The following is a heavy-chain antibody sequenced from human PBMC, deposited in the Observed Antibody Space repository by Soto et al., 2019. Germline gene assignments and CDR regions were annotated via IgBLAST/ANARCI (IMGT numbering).Heavy chain of an antibody. V-gene: IGHV2-26*04. CDR2: LFSNDEK. CDR3: ASTYSTSWYWFDP. Sequence: QVTVKESGPVLVKPPETLTLTCTVSGFSLSNAGLGVSWIRQPPGKALEWLAHLFSNDEKSYSTSLKSRLTITKDTAKSQVVLTMTNMDPVDTATYYCASTYSTSWYWFDPWGQGTLVTVSS. J-gene: IGHJ5*02. CDR1: GFSLSNAGLG. D-gene: IGHD6-13*01.